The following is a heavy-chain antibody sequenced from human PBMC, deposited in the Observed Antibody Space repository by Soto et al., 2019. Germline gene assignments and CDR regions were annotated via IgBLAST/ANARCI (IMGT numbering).Heavy chain of an antibody. CDR1: GYTFTGYY. CDR3: ARDEIGYCSSNSCYRYYYYGMDV. V-gene: IGHV1-2*02. CDR2: INPNSGGT. D-gene: IGHD2-2*02. Sequence: GASVKVSCKASGYTFTGYYMHWVRQAPGQGLEWMGWINPNSGGTNYAQKFQGRVTMTRDTSISTAYMELSRLRSDDTAVYYCARDEIGYCSSNSCYRYYYYGMDVWGQGTTVTVSS. J-gene: IGHJ6*02.